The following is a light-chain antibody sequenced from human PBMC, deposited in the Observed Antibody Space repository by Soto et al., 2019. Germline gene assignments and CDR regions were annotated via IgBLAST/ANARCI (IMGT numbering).Light chain of an antibody. Sequence: VVITLNNLSLPATLGQPASSSCRSTESLVFSDRITHLKSFQQRPGQSPRRLIYKVSNRDSGVPARFSGSGSGTDFALKISRVEAEDVGVYYCMQGTHWPITFGQGTRLENK. CDR2: KVS. J-gene: IGKJ5*01. V-gene: IGKV2-30*01. CDR1: ESLVFSDRITH. CDR3: MQGTHWPIT.